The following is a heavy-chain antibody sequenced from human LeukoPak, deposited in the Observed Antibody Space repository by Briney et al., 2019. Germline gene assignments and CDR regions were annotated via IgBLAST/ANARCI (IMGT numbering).Heavy chain of an antibody. CDR3: ARGAYGDYIDAFDI. D-gene: IGHD4-17*01. V-gene: IGHV3-7*01. CDR1: GFTFSYYW. J-gene: IGHJ3*02. CDR2: IKQDGSEK. Sequence: SGGSLRLSCAASGFTFSYYWMNWVRQAPGKGLEWVANIKQDGSEKYYVDSVKGRFTISRDNAKNSLYLQMKSLRAEDTAVYYCARGAYGDYIDAFDIWGQGTLVTVSS.